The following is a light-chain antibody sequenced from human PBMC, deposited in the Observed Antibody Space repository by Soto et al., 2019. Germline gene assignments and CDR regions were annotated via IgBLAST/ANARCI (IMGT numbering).Light chain of an antibody. CDR1: SSDVGSYKL. Sequence: QSVLTQPASVSGSPGQSITISCTGTSSDVGSYKLVSWYQQHPGKAPKLMISEVSKRPAGISDRFSGSKSGSTASLTISGLQAEDEVDYYCCSFAGTSTHTVFGGGTQLTV. CDR2: EVS. CDR3: CSFAGTSTHTV. J-gene: IGLJ7*01. V-gene: IGLV2-23*02.